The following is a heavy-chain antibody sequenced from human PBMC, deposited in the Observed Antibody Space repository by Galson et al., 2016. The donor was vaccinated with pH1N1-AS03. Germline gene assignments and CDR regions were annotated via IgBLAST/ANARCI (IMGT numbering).Heavy chain of an antibody. CDR3: VTGGGWRVDY. D-gene: IGHD2-15*01. CDR2: LHYSGRS. J-gene: IGHJ4*02. V-gene: IGHV4-59*08. Sequence: ETLSLTCTASGDSINRFYWGWIRQTPGKGLEWIGYLHYSGRSTYNPSLQSRVTISVDTSKNQFSLHVNSVTAADTAEYYGVTGGGWRVDYWGQGTPVTVSS. CDR1: GDSINRFY.